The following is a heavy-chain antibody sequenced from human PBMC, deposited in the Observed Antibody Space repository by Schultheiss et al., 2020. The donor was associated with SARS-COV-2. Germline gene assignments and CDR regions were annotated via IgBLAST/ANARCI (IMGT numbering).Heavy chain of an antibody. V-gene: IGHV3-23*01. CDR1: GFTFSSYA. J-gene: IGHJ3*02. Sequence: GGSLRHSCAASGFTFSSYAMSWVRQAPGKGLEWVSAISGSGGSTYYADSVKGRFTISRDNSKNTLYLQMNSLRAEDTAVYYCTTETTVTTGGIVAFDIWCQGTMVTVSS. CDR2: ISGSGGST. CDR3: TTETTVTTGGIVAFDI. D-gene: IGHD4-17*01.